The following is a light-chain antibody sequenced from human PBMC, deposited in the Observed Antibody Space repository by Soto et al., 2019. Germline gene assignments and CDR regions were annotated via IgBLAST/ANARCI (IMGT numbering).Light chain of an antibody. CDR3: SSYTRSTTLV. CDR1: SSDVGYDNY. CDR2: EVS. Sequence: QSVLTQPASVSGSPRQSITISCTGTSSDVGYDNYVSWYQQHPGKAPKLMIFEVSNRPSGVSNRFSGSKSANTASLTISGLQAEDEADYYCSSYTRSTTLVFGTGTKLTVL. J-gene: IGLJ1*01. V-gene: IGLV2-14*01.